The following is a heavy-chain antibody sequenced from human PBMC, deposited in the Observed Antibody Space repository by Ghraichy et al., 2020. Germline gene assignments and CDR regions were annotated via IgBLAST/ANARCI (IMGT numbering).Heavy chain of an antibody. Sequence: GGSLRLSCAASGFTFSSYAMSWVRQAPGKGLEWVSAISGSGGSTYYADSVKGRFTISRDNSKNTLYLQMNSLRAEDTAVYYCANNLLRYFDWLLSPYFDYWGQGTLVTVSS. CDR3: ANNLLRYFDWLLSPYFDY. D-gene: IGHD3-9*01. V-gene: IGHV3-23*01. J-gene: IGHJ4*02. CDR1: GFTFSSYA. CDR2: ISGSGGST.